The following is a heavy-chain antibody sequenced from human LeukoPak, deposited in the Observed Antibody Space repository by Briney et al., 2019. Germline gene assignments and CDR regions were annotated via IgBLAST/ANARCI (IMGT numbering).Heavy chain of an antibody. CDR3: ARETLWWDPDY. CDR2: IKQDGREK. J-gene: IGHJ4*02. CDR1: GFTFSSYW. D-gene: IGHD2-21*01. Sequence: PGGSLRLSCAASGFTFSSYWMSWVRQAPGKGLEWVANIKQDGREKYYVVSVKGRFTISRDNAKNSLYLQMNSLRAEDTAVYYCARETLWWDPDYWGQGTLVTVSS. V-gene: IGHV3-7*01.